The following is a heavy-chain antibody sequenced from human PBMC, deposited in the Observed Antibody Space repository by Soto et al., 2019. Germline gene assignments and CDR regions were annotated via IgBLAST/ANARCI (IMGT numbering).Heavy chain of an antibody. D-gene: IGHD5-12*01. CDR3: AGAPGWLIEN. Sequence: EMQMVESGGGLVQPGGSLRLSCAASGFTFSTFWMFWMRQAPGKGLEWVATIKQDGSEERYVDSVKGRFTISRDNAKSSLHLEMNSLRVEDTGVYFCAGAPGWLIENWGQGTLVTVSS. CDR1: GFTFSTFW. CDR2: IKQDGSEE. V-gene: IGHV3-7*04. J-gene: IGHJ4*02.